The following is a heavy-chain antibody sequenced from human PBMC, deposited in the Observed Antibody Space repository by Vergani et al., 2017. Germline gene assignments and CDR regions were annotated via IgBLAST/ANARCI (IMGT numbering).Heavy chain of an antibody. V-gene: IGHV1-69*04. D-gene: IGHD1-26*01. Sequence: QVQLVQSGAEVKKPGSSVKVSCKASGGTFSSYAISWVRQAPGQGLEWMGRIIPILGIANYAQKFQGRVTITADKSTSTAYMGLSSLRSEDTAVYYCAGDSSGSYMPFDYWGQGTLVTVSS. CDR2: IIPILGIA. CDR1: GGTFSSYA. CDR3: AGDSSGSYMPFDY. J-gene: IGHJ4*02.